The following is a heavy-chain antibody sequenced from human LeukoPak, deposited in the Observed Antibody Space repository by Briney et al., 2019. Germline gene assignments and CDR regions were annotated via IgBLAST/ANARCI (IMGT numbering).Heavy chain of an antibody. J-gene: IGHJ5*02. CDR1: GGSISSSTYY. CDR2: TDYSGST. CDR3: ARQVKYNWNDIFNYFDP. Sequence: SETMSLTCIVSGGSISSSTYYWGWIRHPPGKGLEWIGRTDYSGSTYYHPSLKRRVTISVDTSKTQFSPKLSFVTAADTAVYYCARQVKYNWNDIFNYFDPWGQGTLVTVSS. D-gene: IGHD1-20*01. V-gene: IGHV4-39*01.